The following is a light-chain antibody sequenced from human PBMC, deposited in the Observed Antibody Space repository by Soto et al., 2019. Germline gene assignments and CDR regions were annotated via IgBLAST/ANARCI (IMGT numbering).Light chain of an antibody. V-gene: IGLV2-14*01. CDR1: SSDVGGYNR. Sequence: QSVLTQPASVSGSPGQSITISCTGTSSDVGGYNRVSWYQQHPDKAPKLIIYEVTNRPSGISNRFSGSKSGDTASLTISGLQAEDEADYYCCSYVGSSTYVFGTGTKVTVL. CDR3: CSYVGSSTYV. J-gene: IGLJ1*01. CDR2: EVT.